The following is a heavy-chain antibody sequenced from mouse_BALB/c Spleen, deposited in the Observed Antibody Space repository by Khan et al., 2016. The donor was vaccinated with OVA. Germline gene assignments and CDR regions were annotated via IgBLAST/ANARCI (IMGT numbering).Heavy chain of an antibody. J-gene: IGHJ4*01. V-gene: IGHV3-2*02. D-gene: IGHD1-1*01. CDR3: ARKNYYGYAMDD. CDR1: GYSITSGYA. Sequence: EVQLQESGPGLVKPSQSLYLTCTVTGYSITSGYAWNWIRKFPGNKLEWMGYISYSGSTSYNPSLRSRISITRDTSKNQFFLQLNSVTTEDTATYYCARKNYYGYAMDDWGQGTSVTVSS. CDR2: ISYSGST.